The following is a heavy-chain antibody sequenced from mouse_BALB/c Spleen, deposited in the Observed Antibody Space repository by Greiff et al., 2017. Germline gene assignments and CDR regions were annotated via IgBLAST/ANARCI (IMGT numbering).Heavy chain of an antibody. CDR1: GYSFTGYF. CDR3: ARDGERAMDY. Sequence: VQLQQSGPELVKPGASVKISCKASGYSFTGYFMNWVMQSHGKSLEWIGRINPYNGDTFYNQKFKGKATLTVDKSSSTAHMELRSLASEDSAVYYCARDGERAMDYWGQGTSVTVSS. CDR2: INPYNGDT. J-gene: IGHJ4*01. V-gene: IGHV1-20*02. D-gene: IGHD1-2*01.